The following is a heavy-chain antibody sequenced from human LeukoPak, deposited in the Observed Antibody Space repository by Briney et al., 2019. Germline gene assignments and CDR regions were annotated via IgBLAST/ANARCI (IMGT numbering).Heavy chain of an antibody. D-gene: IGHD3-22*01. CDR3: ATDFYDST. CDR1: GFTFSSSA. J-gene: IGHJ5*02. Sequence: GGSLRLSCAASGFTFSSSAMNWVRQAPGKGLEWVGRIRSNSDGGTIDYAAPVKGRFTLSRDDSKTTLYLQMNSLQTEDTAVYYCATDFYDSTWGQGTLVTVSS. CDR2: IRSNSDGGTI. V-gene: IGHV3-15*07.